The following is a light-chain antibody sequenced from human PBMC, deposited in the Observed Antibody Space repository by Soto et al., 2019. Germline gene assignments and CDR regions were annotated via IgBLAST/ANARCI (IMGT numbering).Light chain of an antibody. CDR1: QDISNY. V-gene: IGKV1-33*01. J-gene: IGKJ5*01. Sequence: DIQMTQSPSSLSASVGDRVTITCRASQDISNYLNWYQQRPGKAPKLLIYDASNLERGVPSRFSGTRSGTHFTFGITSLQPEDAATYYYQQSNSLPITFGQGPRLEI. CDR3: QQSNSLPIT. CDR2: DAS.